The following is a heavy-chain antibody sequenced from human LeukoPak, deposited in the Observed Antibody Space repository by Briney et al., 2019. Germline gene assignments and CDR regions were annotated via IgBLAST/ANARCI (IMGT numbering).Heavy chain of an antibody. D-gene: IGHD3-3*01. CDR2: IKQDGSEK. CDR1: GFTLSSYW. CDR3: TRGGFLAHYYYYMDV. Sequence: GRSLRLSRAASGFTLSSYWMSWVRHAPRKGLEWVATIKQDGSEKNYVDSVKGRFPISTDNAKNALYLQMNSLRGEDSALYYCTRGGFLAHYYYYMDVWGKGPTVTVSS. V-gene: IGHV3-7*03. J-gene: IGHJ6*03.